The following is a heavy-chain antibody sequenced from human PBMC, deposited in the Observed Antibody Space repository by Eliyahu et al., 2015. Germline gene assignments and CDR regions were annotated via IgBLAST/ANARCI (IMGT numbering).Heavy chain of an antibody. CDR1: GVSVNTYY. V-gene: IGHV4-59*02. J-gene: IGHJ4*02. Sequence: QVQLQESGPGLVKPSETLSLTCTVSGVSVNTYYWSWXRQPPGQGLXWIGYIYYSGXTNYNPSLKSRASISVDTSKNQFSLKLNSVTAADTAVYYCARDSSGWYGAIDYWGQGTLVTVSS. CDR2: IYYSGXT. D-gene: IGHD6-19*01. CDR3: ARDSSGWYGAIDY.